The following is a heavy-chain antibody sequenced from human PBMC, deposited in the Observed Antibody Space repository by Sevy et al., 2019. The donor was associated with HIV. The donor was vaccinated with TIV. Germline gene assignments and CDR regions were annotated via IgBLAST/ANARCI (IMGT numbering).Heavy chain of an antibody. D-gene: IGHD3-22*01. V-gene: IGHV3-23*01. CDR1: GFTFSRYA. CDR2: ISGSGGSGDKT. CDR3: ARKYDSSGYFDY. Sequence: GGSLRLSCAASGFTFSRYAMNWVRQAPGKGLKWVSGISGSGGSGDKTNYADSVKGRFTISRDDSKNSLYLQLNSLRAEDTAIYYCARKYDSSGYFDYWGQRTLVTVSS. J-gene: IGHJ4*02.